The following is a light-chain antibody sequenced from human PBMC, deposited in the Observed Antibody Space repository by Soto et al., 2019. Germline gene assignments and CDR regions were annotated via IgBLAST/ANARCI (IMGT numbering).Light chain of an antibody. CDR3: QQYSNVPFT. V-gene: IGKV3-20*01. CDR1: QSVASSY. J-gene: IGKJ3*01. Sequence: EVVLTQSPGTLSLSPGERVTLSCRASQSVASSYLAWYQQKPGRAPRLLFYSASSRATGIPDRFSGSGSGTDFTLTISRLEPEDFAVYYCQQYSNVPFTFGPGTKVDIK. CDR2: SAS.